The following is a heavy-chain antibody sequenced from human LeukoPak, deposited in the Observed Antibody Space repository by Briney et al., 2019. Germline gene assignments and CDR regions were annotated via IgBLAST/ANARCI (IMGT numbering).Heavy chain of an antibody. Sequence: GASVKVSCKASGYTFTGYYMHWVRQAPGQGLEWMGWINPNSGGTNHAQKFQGRVTMTRDTSISTAYMELSRLRSDDTAVYYCARNRVGATHWDAFDIWGQGTMVTVSS. V-gene: IGHV1-2*02. CDR1: GYTFTGYY. J-gene: IGHJ3*02. D-gene: IGHD1-26*01. CDR3: ARNRVGATHWDAFDI. CDR2: INPNSGGT.